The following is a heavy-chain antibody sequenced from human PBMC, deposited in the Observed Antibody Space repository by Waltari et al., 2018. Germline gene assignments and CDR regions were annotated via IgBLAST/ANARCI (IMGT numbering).Heavy chain of an antibody. Sequence: QVQLQESGPGLVKPSETLSLSCTVSGYSISSGYFWDWVRQPPGKGLEWIASIHRSGDTYYSPSLKSRFTISVDTSRNQFSLNLSSVTASDTAVYYCARGPAARSAFDIWGQGTMVTVSS. CDR1: GYSISSGYF. CDR2: IHRSGDT. V-gene: IGHV4-38-2*02. CDR3: ARGPAARSAFDI. D-gene: IGHD6-6*01. J-gene: IGHJ3*02.